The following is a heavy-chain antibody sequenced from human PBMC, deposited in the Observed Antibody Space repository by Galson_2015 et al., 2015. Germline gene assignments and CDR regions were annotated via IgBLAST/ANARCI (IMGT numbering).Heavy chain of an antibody. CDR1: GFAFNSYE. D-gene: IGHD6-19*01. Sequence: SLRLSCAAAGFAFNSYELNWVRQAPGKGLEWISSISSTGSVTKYADSVKGRFTISRDNAKNSLFLQMSSLRVEDTAVYYCARAQWLVPPGFDYWGQGTLATVSS. J-gene: IGHJ4*02. CDR2: ISSTGSVT. CDR3: ARAQWLVPPGFDY. V-gene: IGHV3-48*03.